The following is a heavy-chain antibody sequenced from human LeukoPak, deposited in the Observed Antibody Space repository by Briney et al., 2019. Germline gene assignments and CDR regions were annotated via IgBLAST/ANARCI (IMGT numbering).Heavy chain of an antibody. CDR2: IYSGGST. D-gene: IGHD6-6*01. CDR1: GFTVSSNY. J-gene: IGHJ3*01. V-gene: IGHV3-53*01. Sequence: GGSLRLSCAASGFTVSSNYMSWVRQAPGKGLEWVSVIYSGGSTYYADSVKGRFTISRDNSKNTLYLQMNSLRAEDTAVYYCARSSYSSSSSVWGQGTMVTVSS. CDR3: ARSSYSSSSSV.